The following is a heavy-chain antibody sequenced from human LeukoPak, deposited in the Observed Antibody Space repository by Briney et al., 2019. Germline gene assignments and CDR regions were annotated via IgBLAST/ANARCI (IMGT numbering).Heavy chain of an antibody. CDR2: INPNSGGT. D-gene: IGHD1-26*01. CDR1: GYTFTGYY. J-gene: IGHJ4*02. CDR3: ARPNSGSYDYLDY. V-gene: IGHV1-2*02. Sequence: AASVKVSCKASGYTFTGYYMHWVRQAPGQGLEWMGWINPNSGGTNYAQKFQGRVTMTRDTSISTAYMELSRLRSDDTAVYYCARPNSGSYDYLDYWGQGTLVTVSS.